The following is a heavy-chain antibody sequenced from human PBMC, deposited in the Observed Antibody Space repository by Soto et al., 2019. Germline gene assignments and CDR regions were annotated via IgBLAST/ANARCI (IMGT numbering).Heavy chain of an antibody. CDR3: ARGLCSSTSCFYAFDI. J-gene: IGHJ3*02. CDR2: IWYDGSNK. Sequence: GGPLRLSCAASGLNFSRYGMHWVSQATGKGLEWVAVIWYDGSNKYYADSVKGRFTISRDNSKNTLYLQMNSLRAEDTAVYYCARGLCSSTSCFYAFDICAQGTMVTVSS. CDR1: GLNFSRYG. D-gene: IGHD2-2*01. V-gene: IGHV3-33*01.